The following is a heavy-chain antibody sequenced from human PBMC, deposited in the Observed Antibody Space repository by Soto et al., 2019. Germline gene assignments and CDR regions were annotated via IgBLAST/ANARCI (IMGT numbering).Heavy chain of an antibody. CDR2: INAGNGNT. CDR1: GYTFTSYA. CDR3: ARVGGNESFLFAVIGWFDP. Sequence: GASVKVSCKASGYTFTSYAMHWVRQAPGQRLEWMGWINAGNGNTKYSQKFQGRVTITRDTSASTAYMELSSLRSEDTAVYYCARVGGNESFLFAVIGWFDPWGQGTLVTVSS. V-gene: IGHV1-3*01. J-gene: IGHJ5*02. D-gene: IGHD3-16*01.